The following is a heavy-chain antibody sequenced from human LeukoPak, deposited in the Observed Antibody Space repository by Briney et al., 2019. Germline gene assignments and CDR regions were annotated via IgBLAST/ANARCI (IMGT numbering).Heavy chain of an antibody. Sequence: SETLSLTCAVYGGSFSGYYWSWIRQPPGKGLEWIGEINHSGSTNYNPSLKSRVTISVDTSKNQFSLKLSSVTAADTAVYYCARGLGIVGATKWFDPWGQGTLVTVSS. CDR1: GGSFSGYY. J-gene: IGHJ5*02. CDR3: ARGLGIVGATKWFDP. CDR2: INHSGST. V-gene: IGHV4-34*01. D-gene: IGHD1-26*01.